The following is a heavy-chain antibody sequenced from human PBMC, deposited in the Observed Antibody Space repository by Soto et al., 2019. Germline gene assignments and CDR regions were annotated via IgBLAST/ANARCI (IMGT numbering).Heavy chain of an antibody. CDR2: INHSGST. CDR3: ARASKDIVVVVAATIHYYYGMDV. CDR1: GGSFSGYY. D-gene: IGHD2-15*01. J-gene: IGHJ6*02. Sequence: QVQLQQWGAGLLKPSETLSLTCAVYGGSFSGYYWSWIRQPPGKGLEWIGEINHSGSTNYNPSLKSRVTISVDTSKNQFSLKLSSVTAADTAVYYCARASKDIVVVVAATIHYYYGMDVWGQGTTVTVSS. V-gene: IGHV4-34*01.